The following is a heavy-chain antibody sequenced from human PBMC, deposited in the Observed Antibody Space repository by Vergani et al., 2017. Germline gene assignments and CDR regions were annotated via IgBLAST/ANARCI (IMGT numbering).Heavy chain of an antibody. D-gene: IGHD3-10*01. Sequence: QVQLQESGPGLVKPSETLSLTCTVSGGSISSYYWSWIRQPPGKGLEWIGYIYYSGSTTENPSLKSRLTISADTSKNQFALKLSSVTSADTAVYYCARVYGSGCFDYWGQGTLVTVSS. CDR3: ARVYGSGCFDY. V-gene: IGHV4-59*01. CDR1: GGSISSYY. CDR2: IYYSGST. J-gene: IGHJ4*02.